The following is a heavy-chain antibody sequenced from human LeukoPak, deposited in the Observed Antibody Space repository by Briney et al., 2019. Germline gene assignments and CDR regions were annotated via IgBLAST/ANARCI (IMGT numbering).Heavy chain of an antibody. CDR2: ISSSSSTI. CDR1: GFTFSSYS. J-gene: IGHJ4*02. Sequence: GGSLRLSCAASGFTFSSYSMNWVRQAPGKGLEWVSYISSSSSTIYYADSVKGRFTISRDNAKNSLYLQMNSLRAEDTAVYYCAKGGTTVVDYWGQGTLVTVSS. CDR3: AKGGTTVVDY. V-gene: IGHV3-48*01. D-gene: IGHD4-23*01.